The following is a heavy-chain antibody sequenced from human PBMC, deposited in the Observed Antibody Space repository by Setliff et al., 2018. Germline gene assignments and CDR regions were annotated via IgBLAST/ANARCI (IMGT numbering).Heavy chain of an antibody. CDR3: ARGGRISYRPSSSWYILDY. CDR2: IHYSGST. V-gene: IGHV4-39*07. D-gene: IGHD6-13*01. J-gene: IGHJ4*02. CDR1: DASIGGSGYY. Sequence: PSETLSLTCTVSDASIGGSGYYWGWIRQPPGKGPEWIGNIHYSGSTSFNPSLKSRVTISVDTSKNQFSLKLSSVTAADTAVYYCARGGRISYRPSSSWYILDYWGQGTLVTVSS.